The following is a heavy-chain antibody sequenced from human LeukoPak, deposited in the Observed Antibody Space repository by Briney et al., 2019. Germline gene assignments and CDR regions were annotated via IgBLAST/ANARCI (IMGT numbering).Heavy chain of an antibody. CDR2: IWYDGSNK. CDR3: ARGARVYYYDSSGYPFDY. J-gene: IGHJ4*02. D-gene: IGHD3-22*01. V-gene: IGHV3-33*01. CDR1: GFTFSSYG. Sequence: GGSLRLSCAASGFTFSSYGMHWVRQAPGKGLEWVAVIWYDGSNKYYADSVKGRFTISRDNSKNTLYLQMNSLRAEDTAVYYCARGARVYYYDSSGYPFDYWGQGTLVTVSS.